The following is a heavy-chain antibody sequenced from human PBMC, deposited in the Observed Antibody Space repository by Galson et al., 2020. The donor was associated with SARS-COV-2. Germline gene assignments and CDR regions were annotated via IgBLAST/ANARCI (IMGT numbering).Heavy chain of an antibody. J-gene: IGHJ4*02. CDR2: ISSSSSYI. CDR3: ARDVGNFDWLYYSDY. CDR1: GFTFSSYS. Sequence: GGSMRLSCAASGFTFSSYSMNWVRQAPGKGLEWVSSISSSSSYIYYADSVKGRFTISRDNAKNSLYLQMKSLRAEDTAVYYCARDVGNFDWLYYSDYWGQGTLVTVSS. V-gene: IGHV3-21*01. D-gene: IGHD3-9*01.